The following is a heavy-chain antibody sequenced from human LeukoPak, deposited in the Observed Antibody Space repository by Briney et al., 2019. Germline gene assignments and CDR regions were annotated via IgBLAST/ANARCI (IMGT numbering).Heavy chain of an antibody. Sequence: PGGSLRLSCAASGFTFSSYGMNWVRQAPGKGLEWVSSISSSSSYIFYADSVKGRFTISRDNAKNTLYLQMNSLRAEDTAVYYCARDGYSSGYYYYWGQGTLVTVSS. CDR1: GFTFSSYG. J-gene: IGHJ4*02. V-gene: IGHV3-21*01. CDR2: ISSSSSYI. D-gene: IGHD5-18*01. CDR3: ARDGYSSGYYYY.